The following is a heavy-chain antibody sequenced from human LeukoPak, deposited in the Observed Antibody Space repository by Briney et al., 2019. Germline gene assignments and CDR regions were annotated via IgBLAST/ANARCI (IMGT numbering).Heavy chain of an antibody. V-gene: IGHV4-61*02. CDR1: GGSISSGSYY. CDR2: IYTSGST. J-gene: IGHJ6*02. CDR3: ARQSRGYNYYGMDV. Sequence: SQTLSLTCTVSGGSISSGSYYWSWIRQPAGKGLEWIGRIYTSGSTNYNPSLKSRVTISVDTSKNQFSLKLSSVTAADTAVYYCARQSRGYNYYGMDVWGQGTTVTVSS. D-gene: IGHD5-12*01.